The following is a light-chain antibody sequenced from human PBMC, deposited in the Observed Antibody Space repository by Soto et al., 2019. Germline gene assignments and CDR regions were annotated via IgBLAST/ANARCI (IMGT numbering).Light chain of an antibody. V-gene: IGKV3D-20*02. J-gene: IGKJ1*01. CDR3: QQRGTWPT. CDR2: GAS. CDR1: QSVSSNF. Sequence: EIVLTQSPGTLSLSPGERATLSCRASQSVSSNFLAWYQEKLGQAPRLLIYGASKRATGIPDRFSGSGSGTDFTLTISRLEPEDFAVYYCQQRGTWPTFGQGTRVEI.